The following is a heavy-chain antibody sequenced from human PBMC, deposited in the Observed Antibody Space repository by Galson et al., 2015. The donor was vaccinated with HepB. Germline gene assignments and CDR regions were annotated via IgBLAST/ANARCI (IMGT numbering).Heavy chain of an antibody. CDR1: GFTFSSYA. V-gene: IGHV3-23*01. CDR3: ARGPESSGWSNWESHFDY. CDR2: ISGSGSNT. Sequence: SLRLSCAASGFTFSSYAMSWVRQAPGKGLEWVSGISGSGSNTYYADSVEGRLTISRDNSKNTLHLQMNSLRAEDTAVYYCARGPESSGWSNWESHFDYWGQGTLVTVSS. J-gene: IGHJ4*02. D-gene: IGHD6-19*01.